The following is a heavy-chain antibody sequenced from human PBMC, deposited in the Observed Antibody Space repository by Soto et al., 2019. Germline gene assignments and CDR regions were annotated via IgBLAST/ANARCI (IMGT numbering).Heavy chain of an antibody. CDR2: VYYSGST. D-gene: IGHD3-16*01. CDR1: GFSIQTSYF. Sequence: PSETLSLTCGVSGFSIQTSYFWGWIRQPPGKGLEWIGSVYYSGSTYDNPSLQSRVTISVDTSRNQFSLKLISVTAADTAVYFCARQPRGPGYGERGLYFDYWGQGTLVTVSS. V-gene: IGHV4-38-2*01. CDR3: ARQPRGPGYGERGLYFDY. J-gene: IGHJ4*02.